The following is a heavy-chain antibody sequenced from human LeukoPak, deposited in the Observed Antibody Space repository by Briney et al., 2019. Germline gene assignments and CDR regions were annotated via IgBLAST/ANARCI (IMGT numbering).Heavy chain of an antibody. Sequence: SETLSLTCTVTGGSISSYYWSWIRQPGGKGLEWIGRIYTSGSNNYNPSLKSRVTMSVDTSKNQFSLKLSSVTAADTAVYYCALLYDYVWGSYLDYWGQGTLVTVSS. J-gene: IGHJ4*02. V-gene: IGHV4-4*07. CDR1: GGSISSYY. D-gene: IGHD3-16*02. CDR3: ALLYDYVWGSYLDY. CDR2: IYTSGSN.